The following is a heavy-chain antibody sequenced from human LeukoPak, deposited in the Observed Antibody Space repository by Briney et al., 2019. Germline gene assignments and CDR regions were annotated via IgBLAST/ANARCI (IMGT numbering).Heavy chain of an antibody. Sequence: GGSLRLSCAASGFTFSSYAMHWVRQAPGKGLEWVAVISYDGSNKYYADSVKGRFTISRDNSKNTLYLQMNSLRAEDTAVYYCAKDQFEYYDSSGYPSYYYYGMDVWGQGTTVTVSS. CDR2: ISYDGSNK. J-gene: IGHJ6*02. D-gene: IGHD3-22*01. CDR1: GFTFSSYA. V-gene: IGHV3-30-3*01. CDR3: AKDQFEYYDSSGYPSYYYYGMDV.